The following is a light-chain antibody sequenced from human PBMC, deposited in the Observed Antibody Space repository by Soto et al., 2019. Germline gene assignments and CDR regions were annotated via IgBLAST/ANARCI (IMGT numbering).Light chain of an antibody. Sequence: GDRVTITCLSSQSISSWLAWYQQKPGTAPKLLIYDASSLESGVPSRFSGSGSGTEFTLTISSLQPDDFATYYCQQYNSYSQTFGQGTKVDIK. CDR3: QQYNSYSQT. CDR1: QSISSW. V-gene: IGKV1-5*01. CDR2: DAS. J-gene: IGKJ1*01.